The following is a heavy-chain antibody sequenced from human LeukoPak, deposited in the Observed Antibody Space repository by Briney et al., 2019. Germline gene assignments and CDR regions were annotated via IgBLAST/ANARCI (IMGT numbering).Heavy chain of an antibody. V-gene: IGHV3-15*01. CDR2: IKSKADGGTI. Sequence: GGSLRLSCAVSGFTFTNAWMTWVRQAPGKGLEWVGRIKSKADGGTIDHAAPVKGRFSISRDDSKNTLYLQMNSLRTEDTAVYYCITADYSSSWHNYDYWGQGTLVTVSS. CDR3: ITADYSSSWHNYDY. D-gene: IGHD6-13*01. CDR1: GFTFTNAW. J-gene: IGHJ4*02.